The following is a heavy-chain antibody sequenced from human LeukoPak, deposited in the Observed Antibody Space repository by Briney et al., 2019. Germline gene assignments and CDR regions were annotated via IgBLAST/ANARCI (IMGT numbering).Heavy chain of an antibody. D-gene: IGHD3-22*01. CDR3: ARTYDSSGYQSYPFDY. J-gene: IGHJ4*02. V-gene: IGHV4-59*01. Sequence: KASETLSLTCTVSGGSISTYSWSWIRQPPGKGLEWIGYIYHSGSTYYNPSLKSRVTISVDTSKNQFSLKLSSVTAADTAVYYCARTYDSSGYQSYPFDYWGQGTLVTVSS. CDR1: GGSISTYS. CDR2: IYHSGST.